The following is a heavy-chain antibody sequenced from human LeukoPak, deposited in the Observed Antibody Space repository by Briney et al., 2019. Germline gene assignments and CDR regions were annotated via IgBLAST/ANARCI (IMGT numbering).Heavy chain of an antibody. D-gene: IGHD2-15*01. Sequence: ASVKVSCKASGYTFTNYGISWVRQAPGQGREWMGWISDYNGDTNYAQNLQGRVTMTTDTSTSTAYMDLSSLRSDDTAVYYCAREIYGRFDNWGQGTLVTVSS. J-gene: IGHJ4*02. CDR1: GYTFTNYG. V-gene: IGHV1-18*01. CDR3: AREIYGRFDN. CDR2: ISDYNGDT.